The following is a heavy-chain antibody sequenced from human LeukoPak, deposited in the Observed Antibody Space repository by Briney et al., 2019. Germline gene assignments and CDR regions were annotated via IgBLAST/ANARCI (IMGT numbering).Heavy chain of an antibody. D-gene: IGHD6-19*01. CDR1: GFTFSSYG. CDR2: ISYDGSNK. CDR3: AKESWLAEHFSYYFDY. J-gene: IGHJ4*02. V-gene: IGHV3-30*18. Sequence: PGRSLRLSCAASGFTFSSYGMHWVRQAPGKGLEWVAVISYDGSNKYYADSVKGRFTISRDNSKNTLCLQMNSLRAEDTAVYYCAKESWLAEHFSYYFDYWGQGTLVTVPS.